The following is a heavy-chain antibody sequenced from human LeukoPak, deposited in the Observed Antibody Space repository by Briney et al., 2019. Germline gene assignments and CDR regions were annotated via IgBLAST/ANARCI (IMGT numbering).Heavy chain of an antibody. CDR1: GFTFNTYA. V-gene: IGHV3-30-3*02. CDR2: TSSAGTNN. CDR3: AKIARLPRIWCYYGMDV. D-gene: IGHD2-15*01. J-gene: IGHJ6*02. Sequence: GRSLRLSCAASGFTFNTYAMHWIRQAPGKGLEWVTVTSSAGTNNYYADSVKGRFTISRDNSKNTLYLQMNSLRAEDTAVYYCAKIARLPRIWCYYGMDVWGQGTTVTVSS.